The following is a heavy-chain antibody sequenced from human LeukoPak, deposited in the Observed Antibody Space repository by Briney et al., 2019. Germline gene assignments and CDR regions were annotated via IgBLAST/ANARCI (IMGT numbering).Heavy chain of an antibody. D-gene: IGHD6-13*01. V-gene: IGHV1-69*13. CDR1: GGTFSSYA. CDR3: ARDVRQQLVSRPYYYYYYGMDV. CDR2: IIPIFGTA. Sequence: SAKVSCKASGGTFSSYAISWVRQAPGQGLEWMGGIIPIFGTANYAQKFQGRVTITADESTSTAYMELSSLRSEDTAVYYCARDVRQQLVSRPYYYYYYGMDVWGQGTTVTVSS. J-gene: IGHJ6*02.